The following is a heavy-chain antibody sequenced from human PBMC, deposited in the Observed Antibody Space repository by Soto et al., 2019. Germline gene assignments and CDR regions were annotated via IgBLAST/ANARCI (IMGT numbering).Heavy chain of an antibody. V-gene: IGHV4-59*01. CDR2: IYYSGST. CDR3: ARGCGGDCYAYYYYGMDV. D-gene: IGHD2-21*02. J-gene: IGHJ6*02. CDR1: GGSISSYY. Sequence: QVQLQESGPGLVKPSETLSLTCTVSGGSISSYYWSWIRQPPGKGLEWIGYIYYSGSTNYNPSLKSRVTISVDTSKNQFSLKLSSVTAADTAVYYCARGCGGDCYAYYYYGMDVWGQGTTVTVSS.